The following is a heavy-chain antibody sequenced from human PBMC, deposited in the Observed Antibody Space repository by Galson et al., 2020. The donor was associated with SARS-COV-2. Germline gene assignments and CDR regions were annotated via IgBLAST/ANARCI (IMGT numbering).Heavy chain of an antibody. CDR2: TSYDGAI. CDR3: ARDGLGGARGF. CDR1: GFTLSDSS. J-gene: IGHJ4*02. Sequence: GESLKNSCEASGFTLSDSSMNSARQAPGKGLERISHTSYDGAIYYADSVKGRFNISRENAKNSLSLQMRSLRNADTGVYYGARDGLGGARGFWGPGALVTVAS. V-gene: IGHV3-48*02. D-gene: IGHD5-12*01.